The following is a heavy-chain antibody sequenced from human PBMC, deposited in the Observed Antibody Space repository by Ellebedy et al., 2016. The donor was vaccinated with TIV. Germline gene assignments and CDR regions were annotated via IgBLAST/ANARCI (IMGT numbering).Heavy chain of an antibody. V-gene: IGHV4-30-2*02. Sequence: SETLSLXXAVSGGSISSGGYSWSWIRQPPGKGLEWIGYIYHSGSTYYNPSLKSRVTISVDTSKNQFSLKLSSVTAADTAVYYCARLLVPHHGSRYFDYWGQGTLVTVSS. D-gene: IGHD2-21*01. CDR3: ARLLVPHHGSRYFDY. CDR2: IYHSGST. CDR1: GGSISSGGYS. J-gene: IGHJ4*02.